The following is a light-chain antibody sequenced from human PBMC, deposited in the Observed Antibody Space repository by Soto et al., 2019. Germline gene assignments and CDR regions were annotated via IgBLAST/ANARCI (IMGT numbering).Light chain of an antibody. CDR1: QSVASSY. V-gene: IGKV3-20*01. CDR2: SAS. CDR3: QQYNTWPYT. Sequence: EVVLTQSPGTLSLSPGERVTLYCRASQSVASSYLAWYQQKPGRAPRLLFYSASSRATGIPDRFSGSGSGSQFTLTITSLQSEDFAVYYCQQYNTWPYTFGQGTRLEI. J-gene: IGKJ2*01.